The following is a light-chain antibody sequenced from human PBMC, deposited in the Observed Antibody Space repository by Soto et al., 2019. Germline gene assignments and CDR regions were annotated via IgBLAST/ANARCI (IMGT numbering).Light chain of an antibody. Sequence: EIVLTQSPGTLSLSPGERATLSCRASQSVSNNYLAWYQQKPGQAPRLLIYGASSRATGIPDRFSGSGSGTDFSLTISRLEPEQFAVYYCQQYGSSPLTFGGGTKVDIK. CDR2: GAS. V-gene: IGKV3-20*01. CDR3: QQYGSSPLT. CDR1: QSVSNNY. J-gene: IGKJ4*01.